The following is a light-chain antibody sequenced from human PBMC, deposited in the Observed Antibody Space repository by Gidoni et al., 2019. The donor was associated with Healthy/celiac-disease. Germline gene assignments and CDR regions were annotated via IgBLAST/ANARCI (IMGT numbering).Light chain of an antibody. Sequence: CKSSQSVLYSSNNKNYLAWYQQKPGQPPKLLIYWASTRESGVPDRFSGSGSGTDFTLTISSLQAEDVAVYYCQQYYSTPCSFXQXTKLEIK. CDR3: QQYYSTPCS. J-gene: IGKJ2*04. CDR1: QSVLYSSNNKNY. V-gene: IGKV4-1*01. CDR2: WAS.